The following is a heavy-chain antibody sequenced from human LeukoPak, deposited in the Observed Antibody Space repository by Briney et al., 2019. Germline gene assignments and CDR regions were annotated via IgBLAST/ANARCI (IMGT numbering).Heavy chain of an antibody. D-gene: IGHD5-18*01. CDR3: AKRYHASGYSYGYYFDY. CDR2: ISGRGGST. CDR1: GFTFSSYA. Sequence: GGSLRLSCAASGFTFSSYAMSWVRQAPGKGLEWVSAISGRGGSTYYADSVKGRFTISRDNSKNTLYLQMNSLRAEDTAVYYCAKRYHASGYSYGYYFDYWGQGTLVTVSS. V-gene: IGHV3-23*01. J-gene: IGHJ4*02.